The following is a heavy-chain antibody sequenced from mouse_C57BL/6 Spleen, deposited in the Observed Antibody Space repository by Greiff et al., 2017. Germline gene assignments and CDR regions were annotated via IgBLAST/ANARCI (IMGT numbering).Heavy chain of an antibody. CDR2: SRNKANDYTT. CDR3: ARDASSHWYFDV. Sequence: EVQGVESGGGLVQSGRSLRLSCATSGFTFSDFYMEWVRQAPGKGLEWIAASRNKANDYTTEYSASVKGRFIVSRDTSQSILYLQMNALRAEDTAIYYCARDASSHWYFDVWGTGTTVTVSS. D-gene: IGHD1-1*01. V-gene: IGHV7-1*01. J-gene: IGHJ1*03. CDR1: GFTFSDFY.